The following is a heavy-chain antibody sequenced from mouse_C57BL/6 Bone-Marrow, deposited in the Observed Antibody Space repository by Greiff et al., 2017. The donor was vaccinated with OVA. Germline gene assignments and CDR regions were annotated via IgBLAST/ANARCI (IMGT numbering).Heavy chain of an antibody. J-gene: IGHJ1*03. CDR1: GFPFSDYG. CDR2: ISNLAYSI. Sequence: EVKLVESGGGLVQPGGSLTLSCAASGFPFSDYGMAWVRQAPRKGPEWVAFISNLAYSIYYADTVTGRFTISRENAKNTLYLEMSSLRSEDTAMYYCARRYYYGSSWYFDVWGTGTTVTVSS. V-gene: IGHV5-15*01. CDR3: ARRYYYGSSWYFDV. D-gene: IGHD1-1*01.